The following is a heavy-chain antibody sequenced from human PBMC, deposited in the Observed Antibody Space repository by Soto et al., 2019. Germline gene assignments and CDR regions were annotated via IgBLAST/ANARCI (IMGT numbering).Heavy chain of an antibody. CDR3: ARESSSSCHDY. CDR1: GYTFTSYG. Sequence: ASVKVSCKTSGYTFTSYGVTWVRQAPGQGLEWMGWISAYNGNTNYAQRFQGRVTMTTDTSTSTAYMELRSLRSDDTAVYYCARESSSSCHDYWGQGTLVTVSS. CDR2: ISAYNGNT. V-gene: IGHV1-18*01. D-gene: IGHD6-13*01. J-gene: IGHJ4*02.